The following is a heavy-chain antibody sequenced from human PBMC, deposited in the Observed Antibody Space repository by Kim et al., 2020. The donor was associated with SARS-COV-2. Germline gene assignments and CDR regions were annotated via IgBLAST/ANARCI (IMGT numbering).Heavy chain of an antibody. V-gene: IGHV1-58*02. D-gene: IGHD3-22*01. CDR3: AAVGYYYDSSGYYDAYWYFDL. CDR2: IVVGSGNT. J-gene: IGHJ2*01. Sequence: SVKVSCKASGFTFTSSAMQWVRQARGQRLEWIGWIVVGSGNTNYAQKFQERVTITRDMSTSTAYMELSSLRSEDTAVYYCAAVGYYYDSSGYYDAYWYFDLWGRGTLVTVSS. CDR1: GFTFTSSA.